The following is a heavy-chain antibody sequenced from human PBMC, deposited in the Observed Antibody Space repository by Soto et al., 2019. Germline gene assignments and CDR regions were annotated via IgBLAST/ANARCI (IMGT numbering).Heavy chain of an antibody. Sequence: EVQLVESGGGLVQPGGSLRLSCAASGFTFSSYWMHWVRQAPGKGLVWVSRINSDGSSTSYADSVKGRFTISRDNAKNTLYLQMNSLRAEDTAVYYCAREESITIFGVVRSNGFDPWGQGTLVTLSS. V-gene: IGHV3-74*01. CDR2: INSDGSST. J-gene: IGHJ5*02. CDR1: GFTFSSYW. CDR3: AREESITIFGVVRSNGFDP. D-gene: IGHD3-3*01.